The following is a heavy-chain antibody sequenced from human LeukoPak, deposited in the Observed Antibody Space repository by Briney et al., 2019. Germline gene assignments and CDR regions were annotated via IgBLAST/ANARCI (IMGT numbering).Heavy chain of an antibody. CDR1: GGSISSGSYY. J-gene: IGHJ4*02. CDR2: IYTSGST. V-gene: IGHV4-61*02. D-gene: IGHD3-16*02. Sequence: SETLSLTCTVSGGSISSGSYYWSWIRQPAGEGLEWIGRIYTSGSTNYNPSLKSRVTISVDTSKNQFSLKLSSVTAADTAVYYCARAIYDYVWGSYLDYWGQGTLVTVSS. CDR3: ARAIYDYVWGSYLDY.